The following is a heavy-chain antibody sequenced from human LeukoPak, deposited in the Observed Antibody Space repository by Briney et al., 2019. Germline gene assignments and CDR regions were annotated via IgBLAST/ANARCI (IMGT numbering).Heavy chain of an antibody. CDR2: IYSGGST. J-gene: IGHJ4*02. Sequence: PGGSLRLSCAASGFTFSSNYMSWVRQAPGKGLEWVSVIYSGGSTYYADSVKGRFTISRDNSKNTLYLQMNSLRAEDTAVYYCARGLLWFGESYYFDYWGQGTLVTVSS. D-gene: IGHD3-10*01. V-gene: IGHV3-53*01. CDR1: GFTFSSNY. CDR3: ARGLLWFGESYYFDY.